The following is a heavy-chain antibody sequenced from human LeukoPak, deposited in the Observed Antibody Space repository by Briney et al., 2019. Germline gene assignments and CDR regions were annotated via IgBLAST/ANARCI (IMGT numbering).Heavy chain of an antibody. Sequence: GASVKVSCKASGYTFSTYGISWVRQAPGQGLEWMGWISGYDGNTNYAQRLQGRVTMTTDTSTSTAYMELRSLRSDDTAVYYCARESNWAYYFDYWGQGTLVTVSS. CDR2: ISGYDGNT. D-gene: IGHD1-1*01. CDR3: ARESNWAYYFDY. J-gene: IGHJ4*02. V-gene: IGHV1-18*01. CDR1: GYTFSTYG.